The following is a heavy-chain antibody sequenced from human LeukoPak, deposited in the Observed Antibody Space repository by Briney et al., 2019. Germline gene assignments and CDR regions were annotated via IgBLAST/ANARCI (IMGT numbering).Heavy chain of an antibody. CDR1: GFTFSSYS. J-gene: IGHJ5*02. V-gene: IGHV3-21*01. CDR3: ARPGIVGVLSWFDP. D-gene: IGHD1-26*01. Sequence: PGGSLRLSCAASGFTFSSYSMNWVRQAPGKGLEWVSSISSSSSYIYYADSVKGRFTISRDNAKNSLYLQMNSLRAEDTAVYYCARPGIVGVLSWFDPWGQGTLVTVSS. CDR2: ISSSSSYI.